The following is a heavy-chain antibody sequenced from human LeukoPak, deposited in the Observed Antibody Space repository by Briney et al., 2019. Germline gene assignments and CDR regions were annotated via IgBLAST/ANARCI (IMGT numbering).Heavy chain of an antibody. CDR3: AIVRADGRIDY. CDR2: INHSGST. D-gene: IGHD3-10*01. V-gene: IGHV4-34*01. Sequence: PSETLSLTCAVYGGSFSGYYWSWIRQPPGKGLEWIGEINHSGSTNYNPSLKCRVTISVDTSKNQFSLKLSSVTAADTAVYYCAIVRADGRIDYWGQGTLVTVSS. J-gene: IGHJ4*02. CDR1: GGSFSGYY.